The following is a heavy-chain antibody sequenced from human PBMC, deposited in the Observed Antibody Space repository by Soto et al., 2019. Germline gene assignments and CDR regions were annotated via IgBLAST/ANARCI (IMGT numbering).Heavy chain of an antibody. CDR2: ISPYNGNT. V-gene: IGHV1-18*01. CDR3: AMEYCSSTSCYRDY. CDR1: GYTFVSYG. Sequence: ASVKVSCKASGYTFVSYGISWVRQAPGQGLEWMGWISPYNGNTNYAPKFQGRDTMTTDPSTSTVYMELSSLRSEDTAVYYCAMEYCSSTSCYRDYWGQGTLVTVS. J-gene: IGHJ4*02. D-gene: IGHD2-2*02.